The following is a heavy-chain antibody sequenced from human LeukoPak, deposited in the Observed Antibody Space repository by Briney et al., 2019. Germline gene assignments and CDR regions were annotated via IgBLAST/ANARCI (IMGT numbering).Heavy chain of an antibody. J-gene: IGHJ4*02. V-gene: IGHV5-51*01. Sequence: GESLKISCKGSGYNFTSDWIGWVRQMPGKGLEWMGINYPGDSDTRYSPSFQGQVLISADKSISTAYLQWSSLKASDTAMYYCARLGDLYGDYGIHDYWGQGTLVTVSS. D-gene: IGHD4-17*01. CDR1: GYNFTSDW. CDR2: NYPGDSDT. CDR3: ARLGDLYGDYGIHDY.